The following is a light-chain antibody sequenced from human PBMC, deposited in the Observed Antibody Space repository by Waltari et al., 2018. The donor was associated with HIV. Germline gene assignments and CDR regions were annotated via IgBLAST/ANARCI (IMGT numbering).Light chain of an antibody. V-gene: IGLV1-47*01. CDR3: ATWDDGLNGPV. CDR1: SPNIGSNY. J-gene: IGLJ3*02. Sequence: QSVLTQPPSASGTPGQRVSISCSGSSPNIGSNYVYWYQQFPGTTPKLLISRNDQGPSGVADRFSGSKSGTSASLAISGLRTEDEASYYCATWDDGLNGPVFGGGTTLTVL. CDR2: RND.